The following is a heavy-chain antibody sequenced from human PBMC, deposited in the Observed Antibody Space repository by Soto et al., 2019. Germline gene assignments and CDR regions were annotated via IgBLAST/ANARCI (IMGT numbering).Heavy chain of an antibody. V-gene: IGHV4-59*01. J-gene: IGHJ4*02. CDR1: GDSISSYY. D-gene: IGHD3-22*01. CDR2: LYYGRSA. CDR3: GLRSMAVVPEY. Sequence: QVQLQESGPGLVKPSETLSLTCAVSGDSISSYYCMWIRQPPGKGLESIGYLYYGRSANYNPSLKSRVTLSEVTSSNQCSLTLSSVTAADTAVYYCGLRSMAVVPEYWGQGALVTVAS.